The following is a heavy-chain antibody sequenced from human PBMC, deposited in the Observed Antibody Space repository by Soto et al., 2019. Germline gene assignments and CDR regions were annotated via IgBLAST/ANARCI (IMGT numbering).Heavy chain of an antibody. J-gene: IGHJ6*02. CDR1: GFTFSSCA. CDR3: TTDLLTMVRGVIIPNYYYYSGMDV. D-gene: IGHD3-10*01. CDR2: IIDSGGST. V-gene: IGHV3-23*01. Sequence: GGSLRLSCAASGFTFSSCAMGWVRQAPGKGLEWVSDIIDSGGSTYYADSVKGRFTISRDNSKNTLYLQMNSLKTEDTAVYYCTTDLLTMVRGVIIPNYYYYSGMDVWGQGTTVTVSS.